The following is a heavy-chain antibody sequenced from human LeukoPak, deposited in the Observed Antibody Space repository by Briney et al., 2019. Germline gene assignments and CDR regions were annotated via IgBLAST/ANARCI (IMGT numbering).Heavy chain of an antibody. CDR2: IKGDGSST. V-gene: IGHV3-74*01. CDR1: GFTFSTYW. CDR3: ARASTTVPNLLDH. D-gene: IGHD4-17*01. Sequence: GGSLRLSCAASGFTFSTYWMHWVRQAPGKGLVRVARIKGDGSSTIYADSVKGRFTISRDNSKNTLYLQTSSLRAEDTAVYYCARASTTVPNLLDHWGRGTLVTVSS. J-gene: IGHJ4*02.